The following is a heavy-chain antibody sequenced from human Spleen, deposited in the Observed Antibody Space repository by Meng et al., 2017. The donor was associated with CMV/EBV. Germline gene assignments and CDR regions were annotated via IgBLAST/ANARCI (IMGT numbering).Heavy chain of an antibody. D-gene: IGHD1/OR15-1a*01. V-gene: IGHV1-2*02. CDR3: ARERTGTYYFDY. J-gene: IGHJ4*03. CDR2: INPNSGGT. Sequence: ASVKVSCKASGYTFTGYYMYWVRQAPGQGLEYMGWINPNSGGTNYAQKFQGRVTMTRDTSISTAYMELSSLRSDDTAVYYCARERTGTYYFDYWGQGTTVTVSS. CDR1: GYTFTGYY.